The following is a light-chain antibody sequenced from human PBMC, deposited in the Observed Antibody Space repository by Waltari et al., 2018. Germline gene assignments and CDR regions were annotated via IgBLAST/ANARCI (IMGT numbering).Light chain of an antibody. Sequence: SYELTQPPSVSVSPGQTASISCSGDELGDKYACWYRQKPDQSPALVLYQDTKRPSGIPERFSGSNSGITATLTIRGTQPVDEADYYCQAWDNFTVAFGGGTKLSVL. V-gene: IGLV3-1*01. CDR3: QAWDNFTVA. CDR2: QDT. J-gene: IGLJ2*01. CDR1: ELGDKY.